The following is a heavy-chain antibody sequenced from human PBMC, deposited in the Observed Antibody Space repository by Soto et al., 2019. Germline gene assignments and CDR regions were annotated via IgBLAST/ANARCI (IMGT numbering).Heavy chain of an antibody. J-gene: IGHJ6*03. CDR3: AKVLAARNSFPSSYYIDV. Sequence: EVQLLESGEGLVQPGESLRLSCVASGFTFSSYAMNWVRQTPGKGLEWVSSIAISGGSTYYADSVKGRFVISRDNSRNTVYMQMNNLRAEDTAVYYCAKVLAARNSFPSSYYIDVWGKGTTVAVSS. D-gene: IGHD6-6*01. CDR1: GFTFSSYA. V-gene: IGHV3-23*01. CDR2: IAISGGST.